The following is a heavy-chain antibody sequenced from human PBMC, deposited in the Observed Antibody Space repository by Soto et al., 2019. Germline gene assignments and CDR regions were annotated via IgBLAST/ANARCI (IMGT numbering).Heavy chain of an antibody. V-gene: IGHV3-7*03. CDR1: GFTLRIYW. J-gene: IGHJ3*02. Sequence: GGSPGLSCASSGFTLRIYWMSWVRQAPGKGREWLATIKTDASEKKYVDSVKGRFTISRDNAKNSLYLQMNSLRAEDTAVYYWARDQQLRRNAFDIGGQGPMVTVSS. CDR2: IKTDASEK. CDR3: ARDQQLRRNAFDI. D-gene: IGHD4-4*01.